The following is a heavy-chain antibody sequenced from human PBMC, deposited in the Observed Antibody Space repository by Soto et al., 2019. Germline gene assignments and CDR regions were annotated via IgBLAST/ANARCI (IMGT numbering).Heavy chain of an antibody. CDR1: GYTISSYP. V-gene: IGHV1-3*01. CDR3: ARDTGDGTFDF. CDR2: INAGYGNT. Sequence: ASVKVSCKXSGYTISSYPMHWVSQAPGQRLEWMGWINAGYGNTKSSQKFQDRVTISRDTSASTAYMELTSLRSEDTAVYYCARDTGDGTFDFWGQGALVTVSS. J-gene: IGHJ4*02. D-gene: IGHD7-27*01.